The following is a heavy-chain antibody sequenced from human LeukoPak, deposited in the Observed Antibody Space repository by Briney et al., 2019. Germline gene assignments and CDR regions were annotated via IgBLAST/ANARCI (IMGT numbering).Heavy chain of an antibody. V-gene: IGHV3-13*01. J-gene: IGHJ3*02. Sequence: GGSLRLSCAASGFTFSSYDMHWVRQATGKGLEWVSAIGTAGDTYHPGSVKGRFTISRENAKNSLYLQMNSLRAGDTAVYYCARDQGQGAFDIWGQGTMVTVSS. CDR1: GFTFSSYD. CDR3: ARDQGQGAFDI. CDR2: IGTAGDT.